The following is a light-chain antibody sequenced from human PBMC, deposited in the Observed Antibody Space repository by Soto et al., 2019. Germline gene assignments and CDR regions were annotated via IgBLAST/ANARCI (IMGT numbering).Light chain of an antibody. J-gene: IGKJ1*01. CDR2: DAS. Sequence: DIQMTQPPPTLSASVGDRVTITCRASQSISSWLAWYQQKPGKAPKLLIYDASSLESGVPSRFSGSGSGTDFTLTISSLQPDDFATYYCQQYKSYSTFGQGTKVDIK. CDR1: QSISSW. CDR3: QQYKSYST. V-gene: IGKV1-5*01.